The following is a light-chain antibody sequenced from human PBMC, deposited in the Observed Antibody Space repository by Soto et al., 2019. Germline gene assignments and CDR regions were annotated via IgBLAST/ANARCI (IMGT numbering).Light chain of an antibody. Sequence: QSVLTQPPSASGTPGQRVTISCSGSSSNIGSNTVNWYQQLLGTAPKLLIYSNNQRPSGVPDRFSGSKSGTSASLAISGLQSEDEADYYCAAWDDSLNGYVVFGGVTKLTVL. V-gene: IGLV1-44*01. CDR3: AAWDDSLNGYVV. CDR2: SNN. J-gene: IGLJ2*01. CDR1: SSNIGSNT.